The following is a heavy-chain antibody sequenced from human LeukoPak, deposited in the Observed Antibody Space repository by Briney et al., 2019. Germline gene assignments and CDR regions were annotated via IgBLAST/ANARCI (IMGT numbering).Heavy chain of an antibody. CDR3: ARVRIAVAGKYYFDY. CDR2: INPNSGGT. CDR1: GYTFTGYY. D-gene: IGHD6-19*01. J-gene: IGHJ4*02. Sequence: EASVKVSCKASGYTFTGYYMHWVRQAPGQGLEWMGWINPNSGGTNYAQKFQGRVTMTRDTSISTAYMELSRLRSDDTAVYYCARVRIAVAGKYYFDYWGQGTLVTVSS. V-gene: IGHV1-2*02.